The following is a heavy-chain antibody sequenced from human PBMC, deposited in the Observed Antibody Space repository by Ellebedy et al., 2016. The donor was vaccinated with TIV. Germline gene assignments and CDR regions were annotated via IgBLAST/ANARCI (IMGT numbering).Heavy chain of an antibody. Sequence: MPSETLSLTCTVSGDSMSNYYWSWIRQPPGKPLEWIGYIYYSGSTNYNPSLKSRVTISLDTSKNQFSLRLTSVTAADTAVYYCARHGLSGIPAVDYWGQGTLVTVSS. J-gene: IGHJ4*02. CDR2: IYYSGST. D-gene: IGHD3-10*01. CDR1: GDSMSNYY. CDR3: ARHGLSGIPAVDY. V-gene: IGHV4-59*08.